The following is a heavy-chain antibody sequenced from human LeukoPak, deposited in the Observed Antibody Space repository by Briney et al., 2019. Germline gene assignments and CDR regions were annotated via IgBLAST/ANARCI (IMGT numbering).Heavy chain of an antibody. V-gene: IGHV3-7*05. CDR2: IHQDAGEK. Sequence: AGSLTLSCAASGFTFSDSWMTWVRQTPGKGLQWVASIHQDAGEKQYVDSVRGRFTISRDNAKNSLYLQMNSLRVEDTAVYYCASSKDHYFHRWGEGTLATVSS. J-gene: IGHJ1*01. CDR3: ASSKDHYFHR. D-gene: IGHD2/OR15-2a*01. CDR1: GFTFSDSW.